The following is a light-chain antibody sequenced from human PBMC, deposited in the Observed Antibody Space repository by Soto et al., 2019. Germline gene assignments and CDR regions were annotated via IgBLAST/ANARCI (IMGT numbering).Light chain of an antibody. J-gene: IGKJ3*01. CDR2: GAS. CDR3: QQYGSSPLFT. V-gene: IGKV3-20*01. CDR1: QSVSSSY. Sequence: EIVLTQSPGTLSLSPGERATLSCRASQSVSSSYLAWYRQKPGQAPRLLIYGASGRATGIPDRFSGSGSGTDFTLTISRLEPADFAVYYCQQYGSSPLFTFGPGTKVDIK.